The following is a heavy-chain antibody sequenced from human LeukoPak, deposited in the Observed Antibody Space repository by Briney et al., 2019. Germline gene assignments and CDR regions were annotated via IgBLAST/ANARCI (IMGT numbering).Heavy chain of an antibody. CDR2: IYYSGST. Sequence: SETLSLTFTVSGGSISSSSYYWGWIRQPPGKGLEWIGSIYYSGSTYYNLSLKSRVTISVDTSKNQFSLKLSSVTAADTAVYYCARLIQGYYYDSSGYLLWGQGTLVTVSS. V-gene: IGHV4-39*01. CDR1: GGSISSSSYY. D-gene: IGHD3-22*01. J-gene: IGHJ4*02. CDR3: ARLIQGYYYDSSGYLL.